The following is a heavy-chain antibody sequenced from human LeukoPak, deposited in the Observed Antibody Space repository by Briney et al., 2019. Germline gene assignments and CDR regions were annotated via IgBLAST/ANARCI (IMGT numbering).Heavy chain of an antibody. J-gene: IGHJ1*01. D-gene: IGHD3-22*01. CDR3: ARPSRAYYYDSSGCFQH. V-gene: IGHV1-3*01. Sequence: ASVKVSCKASGYTFTSYAMHWVRQAPGQRLEWMGWINAGNGNTKYSQKFQGRVTITRDTSASTAYMELSSLRSEDTAVYYCARPSRAYYYDSSGCFQHWGQGTLVTVSS. CDR1: GYTFTSYA. CDR2: INAGNGNT.